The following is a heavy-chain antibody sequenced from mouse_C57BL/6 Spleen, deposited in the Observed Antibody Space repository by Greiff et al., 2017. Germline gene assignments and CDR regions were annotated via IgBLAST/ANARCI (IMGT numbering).Heavy chain of an antibody. V-gene: IGHV5S21*01. CDR3: ARATKDYYAMDY. D-gene: IGHD1-3*01. J-gene: IGHJ4*01. CDR1: GFTFSSYA. CDR2: ISSGGDYI. Sequence: EVQLVESGEGLVKPGGSLKLSCAASGFTFSSYAMSWVRQTPEKRLEWVAYISSGGDYIYYADTVKGRFTISRDNARNTLYLQMSSLTSEDTAMYYCARATKDYYAMDYWGQGTSVTVSS.